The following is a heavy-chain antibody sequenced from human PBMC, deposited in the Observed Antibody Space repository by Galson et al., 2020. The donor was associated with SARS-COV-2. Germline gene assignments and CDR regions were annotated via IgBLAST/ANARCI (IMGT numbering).Heavy chain of an antibody. D-gene: IGHD1-1*01. CDR1: GGSFSGYY. J-gene: IGHJ1*01. Sequence: SETLSLTCAVYGGSFSGYYWSWIRQPPGKGLEWIGEINSSGSTNYNPSLKSRVTISVDTSKNHFSLKLSSVTAADTALYYCARREEDNKRRGLEHWGQGILVTVSS. CDR3: ARREEDNKRRGLEH. V-gene: IGHV4-34*01. CDR2: INSSGST.